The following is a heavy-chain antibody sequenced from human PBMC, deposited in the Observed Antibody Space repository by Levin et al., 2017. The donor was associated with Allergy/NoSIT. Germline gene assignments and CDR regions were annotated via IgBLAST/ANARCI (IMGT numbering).Heavy chain of an antibody. J-gene: IGHJ5*02. D-gene: IGHD2-2*01. CDR2: INTDGSST. V-gene: IGHV3-74*01. CDR1: GFTFSRFW. CDR3: ARDGRYCSSVGCYPFNWFDP. Sequence: LSLTCAASGFTFSRFWIHWVRPAPGKGLVWVARINTDGSSTSYADSVKGRFTISRDNAKNTLYLQMNSLRAEDTAIYYCARDGRYCSSVGCYPFNWFDPWGQGTLVTVSS.